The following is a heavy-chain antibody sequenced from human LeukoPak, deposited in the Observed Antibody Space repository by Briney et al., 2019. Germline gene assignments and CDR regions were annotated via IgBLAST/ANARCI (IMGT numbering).Heavy chain of an antibody. V-gene: IGHV1-69*06. CDR2: IIPIFGTA. D-gene: IGHD6-13*01. CDR3: VYSSSWYVWFDP. J-gene: IGHJ5*02. CDR1: GGTFSSYA. Sequence: SVKVSCKASGGTFSSYAISWVRQAPGQGLEWMGGIIPIFGTANYAQKFQGRVTITADKSTSTAYMELSSLRSEDTAVYYCVYSSSWYVWFDPWGQGTLVTVSS.